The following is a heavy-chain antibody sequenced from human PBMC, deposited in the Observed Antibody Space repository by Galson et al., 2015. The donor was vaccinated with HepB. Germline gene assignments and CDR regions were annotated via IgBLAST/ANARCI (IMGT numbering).Heavy chain of an antibody. Sequence: SLRLSCAASGFTFSSYAMSWVRQAPGKGLEWVSAISGSGGSTYYADSVKGRFTISRDNSKNTLYLQMNSLRAEDTAVYYCANYCSSTSCHDIDYWGQGTLVTVSS. CDR1: GFTFSSYA. CDR3: ANYCSSTSCHDIDY. J-gene: IGHJ4*02. CDR2: ISGSGGST. D-gene: IGHD2-2*01. V-gene: IGHV3-23*01.